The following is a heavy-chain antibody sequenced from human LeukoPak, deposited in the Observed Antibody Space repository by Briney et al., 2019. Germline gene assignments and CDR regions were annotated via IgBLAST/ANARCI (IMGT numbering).Heavy chain of an antibody. V-gene: IGHV3-48*04. D-gene: IGHD6-19*01. CDR1: GITFSKYS. J-gene: IGHJ4*02. CDR2: ISSNSRTT. CDR3: APGWYAIDC. Sequence: GGSLRLSCAVSGITFSKYSMNWVRQAPGKRLELVSYISSNSRTTYYADSVKGRFIISRDNARNSLYLQMNSLRAEDTALYYCAPGWYAIDCWGQGTLVTVSS.